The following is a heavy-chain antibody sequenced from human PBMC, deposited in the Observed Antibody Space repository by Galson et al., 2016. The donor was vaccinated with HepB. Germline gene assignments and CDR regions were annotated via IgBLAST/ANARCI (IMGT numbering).Heavy chain of an antibody. D-gene: IGHD3-3*01. V-gene: IGHV5-51*01. Sequence: QSGAEVKKPGESLKISCKGSGYSFTSYWIGWVRQMPGKGPEWMGIIYPGDSDTRYSPSFQGQVTISADKSISTAYLQWSSLKASDTAMYYCARRWYYDFWSGYFTGWFDPWGQGTLVTVSS. CDR2: IYPGDSDT. CDR1: GYSFTSYW. J-gene: IGHJ5*02. CDR3: ARRWYYDFWSGYFTGWFDP.